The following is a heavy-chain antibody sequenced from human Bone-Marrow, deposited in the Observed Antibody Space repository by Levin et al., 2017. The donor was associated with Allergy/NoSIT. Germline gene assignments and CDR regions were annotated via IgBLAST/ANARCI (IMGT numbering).Heavy chain of an antibody. V-gene: IGHV3-20*04. J-gene: IGHJ4*02. CDR2: INWNGGST. CDR1: GFTFDDYG. CDR3: ARVVIGNYYGSGSYPGYFDY. D-gene: IGHD3-10*01. Sequence: GGSLRLSCAASGFTFDDYGMSWVRQAPGKGLEWVSGINWNGGSTGYADSVKGRFTISRDNAKNSLYLQMNSLRAEDTALYYCARVVIGNYYGSGSYPGYFDYWGQGTLVTVSS.